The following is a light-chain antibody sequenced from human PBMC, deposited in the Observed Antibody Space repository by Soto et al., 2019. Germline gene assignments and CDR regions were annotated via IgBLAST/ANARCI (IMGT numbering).Light chain of an antibody. V-gene: IGLV2-8*01. CDR2: EVS. CDR3: SSYTCSTTFRV. CDR1: SSDVGGYDY. J-gene: IGLJ1*01. Sequence: QSALTQPPSASGSPGQSVTISCAGTSSDVGGYDYVSWYQQHPGKAPKLLIYEVSKRPSGVPDRFSGSKSGNTASLTISGLQAEDEAEYYCSSYTCSTTFRVFGTGTKVTVL.